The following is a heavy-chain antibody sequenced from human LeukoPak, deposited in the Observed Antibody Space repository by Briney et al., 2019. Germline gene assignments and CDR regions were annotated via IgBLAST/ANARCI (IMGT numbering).Heavy chain of an antibody. CDR3: AKPRDGYNFGFDI. V-gene: IGHV3-23*01. Sequence: GGSLRLSCAASGFTFSGYAMSWVRQAPGKGLEWVLGVYSGGATNYANSVKSRFTISRDISKNTLYLQMNSLRAEDTAVYYCAKPRDGYNFGFDIWGQGTMVTVSS. CDR2: VYSGGAT. J-gene: IGHJ3*02. D-gene: IGHD5-24*01. CDR1: GFTFSGYA.